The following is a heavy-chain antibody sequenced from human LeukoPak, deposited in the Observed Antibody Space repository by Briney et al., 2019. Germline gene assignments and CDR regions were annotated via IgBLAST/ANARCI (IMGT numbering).Heavy chain of an antibody. V-gene: IGHV3-21*01. CDR2: ISSSSSYI. Sequence: GGSLRLSCAASGFTFSSYSMNWVRQAPGKGLEWVSSISSSSSYIYYADSVEGRFTISRDNAKNSLYLQMNSLRAEDTAVYYCASTPKYYYYYGMDVWGQGTTVTVSS. CDR1: GFTFSSYS. CDR3: ASTPKYYYYYGMDV. J-gene: IGHJ6*02.